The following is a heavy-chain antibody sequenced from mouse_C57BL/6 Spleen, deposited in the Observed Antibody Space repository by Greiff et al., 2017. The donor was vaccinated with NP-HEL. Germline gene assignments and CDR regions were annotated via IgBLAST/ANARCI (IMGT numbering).Heavy chain of an antibody. J-gene: IGHJ3*01. CDR1: GFTFSDYG. CDR3: AGSQDYDKEFAY. V-gene: IGHV5-17*01. CDR2: ISSGSSTI. Sequence: EVQLVESGGGLVKPGGSLKLSCAASGFTFSDYGMHWVRQAPEKGLEWVAYISSGSSTIYYADTVKGRFTISRDNAKNTLFLQMTSLRSEDTAMYYCAGSQDYDKEFAYWGQGTLVTVSA. D-gene: IGHD2-4*01.